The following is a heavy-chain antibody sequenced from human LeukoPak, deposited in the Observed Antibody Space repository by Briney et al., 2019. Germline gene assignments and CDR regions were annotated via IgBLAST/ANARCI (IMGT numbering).Heavy chain of an antibody. Sequence: ASVKVSCKASGYTFTSYYMHWVRQVAGQGLEWMGWISAQHGQTEYAPNSQDRVTMTTDTYTNTAYMELRSLRSDDTAVYYCAKVAWDNSNWYRVDYWGQGTLVTVSS. V-gene: IGHV1-18*04. CDR3: AKVAWDNSNWYRVDY. CDR1: GYTFTSYY. CDR2: ISAQHGQT. J-gene: IGHJ4*02. D-gene: IGHD6-13*01.